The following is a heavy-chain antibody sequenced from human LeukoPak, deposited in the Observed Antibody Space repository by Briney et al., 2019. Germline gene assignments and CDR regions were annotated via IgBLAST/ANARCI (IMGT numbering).Heavy chain of an antibody. J-gene: IGHJ4*02. V-gene: IGHV3-7*01. CDR1: GFSFNHYW. D-gene: IGHD2-15*01. CDR2: INPAGSDT. Sequence: PGGSLRLSCAASGFSFNHYWMTWVRQAPGRGLEWVANINPAGSDTYYVDPVKGRFTISRDNAKNLVYLLMNSLRAEDTAVYSCGRFGYVAAVDLWGQGTLVTVSS. CDR3: GRFGYVAAVDL.